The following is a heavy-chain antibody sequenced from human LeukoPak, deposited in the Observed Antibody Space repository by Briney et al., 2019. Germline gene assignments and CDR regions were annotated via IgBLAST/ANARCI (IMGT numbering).Heavy chain of an antibody. CDR2: INPNSGGT. CDR1: GYTFTGYC. Sequence: ASVKVSCKASGYTFTGYCMHWVRQAPGQGLEWMGWINPNSGGTDYAQKFQGRVTMTRDTSISTAYMELSRLRSDDTAVYYCARGGVGYSSGWYPGFDYWGQGTLVTVSS. J-gene: IGHJ4*02. V-gene: IGHV1-2*02. CDR3: ARGGVGYSSGWYPGFDY. D-gene: IGHD6-19*01.